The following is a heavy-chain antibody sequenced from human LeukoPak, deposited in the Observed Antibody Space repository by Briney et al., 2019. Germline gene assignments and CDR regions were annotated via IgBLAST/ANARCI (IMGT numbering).Heavy chain of an antibody. J-gene: IGHJ4*02. CDR1: GFTFDDYA. CDR2: ISRDGGST. D-gene: IGHD3-22*01. V-gene: IGHV3-43D*03. CDR3: AKEKSGSFDY. Sequence: GGSLRLSCAASGFTFDDYAMHWVRQAQGKGLEWVSLISRDGGSTYYADSVKGRFTISRDNSKNSLYLQMNSLRAEDTALYYCAKEKSGSFDYWGQGTLVTVSS.